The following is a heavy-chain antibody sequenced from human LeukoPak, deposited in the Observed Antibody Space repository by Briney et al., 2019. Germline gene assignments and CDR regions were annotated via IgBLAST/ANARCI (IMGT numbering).Heavy chain of an antibody. D-gene: IGHD6-13*01. CDR3: TTNAAVGTWEVFDY. V-gene: IGHV3-15*01. J-gene: IGHJ4*02. CDR1: GFSFIKAW. Sequence: GGSLRLSCGASGFSFIKAWMTWVRQAPGKGLEWGGRIKSKTNGGTTDYAAPVKGRFTISRDDSKNTVYLQMNSLKTEDTAVYYCTTNAAVGTWEVFDYWGQGTLVTVSS. CDR2: IKSKTNGGTT.